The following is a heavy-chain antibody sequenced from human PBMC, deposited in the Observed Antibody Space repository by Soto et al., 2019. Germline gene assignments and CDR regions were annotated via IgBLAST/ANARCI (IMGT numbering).Heavy chain of an antibody. CDR1: GGSISSGGYY. CDR3: VLRYDYRCY. V-gene: IGHV4-31*11. Sequence: QVQLQESGPGLVKPSQTLSLTCAVSGGSISSGGYYWNWIRQLPGKGLEWIGHIYYIGSPYYNPSLKSRVTIQVDTSKNQVSLKLSSVTAADTAVYYCVLRYDYRCYWGPGTLVPGSS. D-gene: IGHD4-4*01. CDR2: IYYIGSP. J-gene: IGHJ4*01.